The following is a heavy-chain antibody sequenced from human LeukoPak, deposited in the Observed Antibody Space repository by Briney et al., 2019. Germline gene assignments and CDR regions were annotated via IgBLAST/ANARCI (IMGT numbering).Heavy chain of an antibody. CDR2: INHSGST. J-gene: IGHJ3*02. D-gene: IGHD3-10*01. Sequence: SETLSLTCAVCGGSFSGYYWSWIRQPPGKGLEWIGEINHSGSTNYNPSLKSRVTMSVDTSKNQFSLKLSSVTAADTAVYYCARASTAVRGVIISRHAFDIWGQGTMVTVSS. V-gene: IGHV4-34*01. CDR1: GGSFSGYY. CDR3: ARASTAVRGVIISRHAFDI.